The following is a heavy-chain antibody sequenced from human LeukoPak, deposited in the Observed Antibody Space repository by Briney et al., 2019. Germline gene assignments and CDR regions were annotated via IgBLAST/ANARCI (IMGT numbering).Heavy chain of an antibody. CDR1: GFTFSSYG. Sequence: PGRSLRLSCAASGFTFSSYGMHWVRQAPGKGLEWVAVISYDGSNKYYADSVKGRFTISRDNSNNTMVLQMNSLRAEDTAVYYCARGSGSYYGVLAYWGQGTLVTVSP. CDR2: ISYDGSNK. J-gene: IGHJ4*02. CDR3: ARGSGSYYGVLAY. D-gene: IGHD1-26*01. V-gene: IGHV3-30*03.